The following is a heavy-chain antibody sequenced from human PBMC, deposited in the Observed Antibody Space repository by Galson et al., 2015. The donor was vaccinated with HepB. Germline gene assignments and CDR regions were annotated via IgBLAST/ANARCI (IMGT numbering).Heavy chain of an antibody. CDR3: ATSSLLRVGACFDY. CDR2: FDPEDGET. Sequence: SVKVSCKVSGYTLTELSMHWVRQAPGKGLEWMGGFDPEDGETIYAQKFQGRVTMTEDTSTDTAYMELSSLRSEDTAVYYCATSSLLRVGACFDYWGQGTLVTVSS. J-gene: IGHJ4*02. D-gene: IGHD1-26*01. CDR1: GYTLTELS. V-gene: IGHV1-24*01.